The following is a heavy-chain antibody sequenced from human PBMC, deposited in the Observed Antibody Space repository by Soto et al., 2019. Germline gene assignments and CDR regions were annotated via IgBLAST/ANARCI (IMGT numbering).Heavy chain of an antibody. CDR2: INPNSGGT. J-gene: IGHJ6*02. CDR1: GYTFTGYY. V-gene: IGHV1-2*04. Sequence: ASVKVSCKASGYTFTGYYMHWVRQAPGQGLEWMGWINPNSGGTNYAQKFQGWVTMTRDTSISAAYMELSRLRSDDTAVYYCAREGEGDGFYGMDVWGQGTTVTVSS. D-gene: IGHD2-21*01. CDR3: AREGEGDGFYGMDV.